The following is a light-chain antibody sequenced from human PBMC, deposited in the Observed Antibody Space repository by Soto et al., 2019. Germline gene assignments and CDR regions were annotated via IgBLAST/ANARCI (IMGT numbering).Light chain of an antibody. CDR2: KAS. V-gene: IGKV1-5*03. CDR3: QQYSTNYRT. Sequence: DIQMTQSPSTLSASVGDRVTITCRASQSITSWLAWYQQKPGKAPKVLIYKASSLESGVPSRFSGSGSGTEFTLTISSLQPDDFATYYCQQYSTNYRTFGQGTKVDIK. CDR1: QSITSW. J-gene: IGKJ1*01.